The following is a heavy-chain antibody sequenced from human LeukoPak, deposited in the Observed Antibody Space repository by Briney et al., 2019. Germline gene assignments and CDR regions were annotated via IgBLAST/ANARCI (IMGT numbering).Heavy chain of an antibody. CDR3: TRGIGYTYGWSD. CDR1: GFTFTDYA. V-gene: IGHV3-49*03. J-gene: IGHJ4*02. D-gene: IGHD5-18*01. CDR2: IRRIPSGGTT. Sequence: PGRSLRLSCVTSGFTFTDYAISWFRQAPGRGLAWVGFIRRIPSGGTTDYAASVKGRFTISRDNSKSIAYLQMNSLESEDTAMYYCTRGIGYTYGWSDWGQGTLVTVSS.